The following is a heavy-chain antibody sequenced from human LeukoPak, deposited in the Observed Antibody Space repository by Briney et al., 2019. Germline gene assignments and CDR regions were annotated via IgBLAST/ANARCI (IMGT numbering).Heavy chain of an antibody. CDR3: ARLPMVRFEEGYFDY. CDR1: GYSFTSYW. Sequence: GESLKISWKGSGYSFTSYWIGWVRQIPGKGLEWMGIIYPGDSDTRYSPSFQGQVTISADKSISTAYLQWSSLKASDAAMYYCARLPMVRFEEGYFDYWGQGTLVTVSS. CDR2: IYPGDSDT. D-gene: IGHD3-10*01. J-gene: IGHJ4*02. V-gene: IGHV5-51*01.